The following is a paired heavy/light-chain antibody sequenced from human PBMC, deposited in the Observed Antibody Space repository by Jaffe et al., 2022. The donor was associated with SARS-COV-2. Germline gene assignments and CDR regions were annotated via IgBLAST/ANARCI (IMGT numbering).Heavy chain of an antibody. D-gene: IGHD1-1*01. J-gene: IGHJ2*01. Sequence: QVQLVQSGAEVKKPGASVKVSCKASGYTFNKYTVHWVRQAPGQRLEWMGGINTGHGDTKYSPKFQGRVTISRDTFATTVHMELSSLTSEDTAVYYCTRKLTGAEWYFDLWGRGTLVTVSS. CDR3: TRKLTGAEWYFDL. CDR2: INTGHGDT. V-gene: IGHV1-3*04. CDR1: GYTFNKYT.
Light chain of an antibody. Sequence: SFVLTQPPSVSVAPGQTARISCGGDNIGSKSVHWYQQQPGQAPLLVVYDENDRPSGIPERFSGTNSGNTATLTISRVEAGDEADYYCQVWDDSSDLYVFGTGTTVTVL. CDR3: QVWDDSSDLYV. V-gene: IGLV3-21*02. CDR1: NIGSKS. CDR2: DEN. J-gene: IGLJ1*01.